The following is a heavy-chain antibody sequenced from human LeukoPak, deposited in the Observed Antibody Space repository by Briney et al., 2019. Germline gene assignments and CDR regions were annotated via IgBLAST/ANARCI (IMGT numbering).Heavy chain of an antibody. CDR1: GGSISNNNYY. V-gene: IGHV4-39*01. CDR2: IYYSGST. Sequence: PSETLSLTCTVSGGSISNNNYYWGWIRQPPGKALEWIGSIYYSGSTLHNPSLMSRVTMSVDTSKNQFTLKLSSVTAADTAVYYCATHGGDGPGSPNFDYWGQGTLVTVSS. J-gene: IGHJ4*02. D-gene: IGHD3-10*01. CDR3: ATHGGDGPGSPNFDY.